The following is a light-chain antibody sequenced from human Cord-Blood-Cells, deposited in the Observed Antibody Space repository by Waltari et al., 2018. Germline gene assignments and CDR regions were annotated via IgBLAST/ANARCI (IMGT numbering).Light chain of an antibody. V-gene: IGKV1-39*01. CDR1: QSISSY. Sequence: DIQMTQSPSSLSASVGATVTITCRASQSISSYLNWYPQKPGKAPKLLIYAASRLQSGVPSRFSGSGSGTDFTLTISSLQPEDFATYYCQQSYSTPLTFGGGTKVEIK. J-gene: IGKJ4*01. CDR3: QQSYSTPLT. CDR2: AAS.